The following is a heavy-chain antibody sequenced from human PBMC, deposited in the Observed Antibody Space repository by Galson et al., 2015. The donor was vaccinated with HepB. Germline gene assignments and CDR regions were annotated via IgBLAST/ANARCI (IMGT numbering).Heavy chain of an antibody. V-gene: IGHV3-21*01. Sequence: SLRLSCAASGFAFSGYAMTWVRQAPGKGLEWVSSISSSSSYIYYADSVKGRFTISRDNAKNSLYLQMNSLRAEDTAVYYCARDSSWFGELILDYWGQGTLVTVSS. CDR1: GFAFSGYA. CDR3: ARDSSWFGELILDY. CDR2: ISSSSSYI. J-gene: IGHJ4*02. D-gene: IGHD3-10*01.